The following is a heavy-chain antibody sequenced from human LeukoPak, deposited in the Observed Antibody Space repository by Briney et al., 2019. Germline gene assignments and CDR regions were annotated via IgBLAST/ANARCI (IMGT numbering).Heavy chain of an antibody. CDR3: ARVAPADYYYYYYYMDV. CDR2: IYYSGST. CDR1: GGSISSGDYY. D-gene: IGHD6-13*01. V-gene: IGHV4-30-4*08. Sequence: SETLSLTCTVSGGSISSGDYYWSWIRQPPGKGLEWIGYIYYSGSTYYNPSLKSRVTISVDTSKNQFSLKLSSVTAADTAVYYCARVAPADYYYYYYYMDVWGKGTTVTVPS. J-gene: IGHJ6*03.